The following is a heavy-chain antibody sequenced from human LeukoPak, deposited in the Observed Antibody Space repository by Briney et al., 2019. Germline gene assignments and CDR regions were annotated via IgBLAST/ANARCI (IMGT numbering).Heavy chain of an antibody. J-gene: IGHJ4*02. D-gene: IGHD3-22*01. CDR3: AKDLSNYYDSSGYFAY. Sequence: GGSLRLSCVASGFTFSSYGMHWVRQAPGKGLEWVSAISGSGGSTYYADSVKGRFTISRDNAKNSLYLQMNSLRAEDTALYYCAKDLSNYYDSSGYFAYWGQGTLVTVSS. CDR2: ISGSGGST. CDR1: GFTFSSYG. V-gene: IGHV3-23*01.